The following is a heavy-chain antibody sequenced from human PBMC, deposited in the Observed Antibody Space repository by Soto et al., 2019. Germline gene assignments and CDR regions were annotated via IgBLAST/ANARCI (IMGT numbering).Heavy chain of an antibody. J-gene: IGHJ4*02. CDR2: ISWNNGGI. D-gene: IGHD6-19*01. V-gene: IGHV3-9*01. CDR3: ANDTSSGWYDSCDY. Sequence: DVQLVESGGGLVQPGRSLRLSCAASGFTFDDYAMHWVRQAPGKGLEWVSGISWNNGGIGYADSVKGRFTISRDNAKNSLYLQMNSLRAEDTALYYCANDTSSGWYDSCDYWGQGTLVTVSS. CDR1: GFTFDDYA.